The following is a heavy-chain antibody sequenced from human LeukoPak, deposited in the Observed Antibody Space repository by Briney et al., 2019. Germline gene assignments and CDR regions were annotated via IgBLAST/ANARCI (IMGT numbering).Heavy chain of an antibody. CDR1: GFTFSSYG. Sequence: PGGSLRLSCAASGFTFSSYGMHWVRQAPGKGLEWVAVIWYDGSNKYYADSVKGRFTISRGNSKNTLYLQMNSLRAEDTAVYYCAKDRETYYYDSSGLDYWGQGTLVTVSS. J-gene: IGHJ4*02. CDR3: AKDRETYYYDSSGLDY. D-gene: IGHD3-22*01. CDR2: IWYDGSNK. V-gene: IGHV3-33*06.